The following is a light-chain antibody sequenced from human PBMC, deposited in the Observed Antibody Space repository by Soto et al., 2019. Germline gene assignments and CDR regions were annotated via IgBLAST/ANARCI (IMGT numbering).Light chain of an antibody. CDR3: QQLNFFPIT. CDR1: QGISSC. V-gene: IGKV1-9*01. CDR2: AAS. Sequence: IQLTQSPSFLSASAGDRVTITCRASQGISSCLAWYQQKPGRAPKLLIYAASTLQSGVPSRFSGSGSGTEFTLTITSLQPEDFATYYCQQLNFFPITFGQGTRLEIK. J-gene: IGKJ5*01.